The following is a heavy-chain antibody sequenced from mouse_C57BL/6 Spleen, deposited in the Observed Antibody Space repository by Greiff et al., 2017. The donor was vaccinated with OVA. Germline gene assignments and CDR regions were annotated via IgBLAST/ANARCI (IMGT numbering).Heavy chain of an antibody. V-gene: IGHV1-61*01. Sequence: VQLQQPGAELVRPRSSVKLSCKASGYTFTSYWMDWVKQRPGQGLEWIGNIYPSDSETHYNQKFKDKATLTVDKSSSTAYMQLSSLTSEDSAVYYCARRGGMITRYFDVWGTGTTVTVSS. CDR1: GYTFTSYW. CDR2: IYPSDSET. J-gene: IGHJ1*03. CDR3: ARRGGMITRYFDV. D-gene: IGHD2-4*01.